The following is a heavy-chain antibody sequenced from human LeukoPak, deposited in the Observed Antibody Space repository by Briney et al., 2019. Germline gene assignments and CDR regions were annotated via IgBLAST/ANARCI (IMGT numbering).Heavy chain of an antibody. CDR3: AKGEAHAFWSGYYFDY. CDR2: IGGSGSST. J-gene: IGHJ4*02. CDR1: GSTFSSYA. V-gene: IGHV3-23*01. D-gene: IGHD3-3*01. Sequence: GGSLRLSCAGSGSTFSSYAMNWVRQAPGKGLEWISTIGGSGSSTYYADSVKGRFTISRDNSKNTLYLQMNSLRAEDTAVYHCAKGEAHAFWSGYYFDYWGQGTLVTVSS.